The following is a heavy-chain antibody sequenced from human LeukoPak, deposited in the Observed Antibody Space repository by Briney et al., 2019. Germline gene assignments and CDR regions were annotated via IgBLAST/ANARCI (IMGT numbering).Heavy chain of an antibody. V-gene: IGHV4-39*07. J-gene: IGHJ5*02. CDR1: GGSISSSSYY. D-gene: IGHD2-15*01. CDR3: ARVVVVAATVPWFDP. CDR2: IYHSGST. Sequence: SETLSLTCTVSGGSISSSSYYWGWIRQPPGKGLEWIGSIYHSGSTYYNPSLKSRVTISVDTSKNQFSLKLSSVTAADTAVYYCARVVVVAATVPWFDPWGQGTLVTVSS.